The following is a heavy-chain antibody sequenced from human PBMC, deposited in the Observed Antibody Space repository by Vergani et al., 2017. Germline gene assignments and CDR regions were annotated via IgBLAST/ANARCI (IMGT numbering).Heavy chain of an antibody. J-gene: IGHJ4*02. D-gene: IGHD2-2*02. V-gene: IGHV3-33*01. CDR1: GFTFSSYG. Sequence: QVQLVESGGGVVQPGRSLRLSCAASGFTFSSYGMHWVRQAPGQGLEWVAVIWYDGSNKYYADSVKGRFTISRDNSKKTLYLQMNSLRAEDTAVYYCARALGYYSSTSCYTLDYWGQGTLVTVSS. CDR3: ARALGYYSSTSCYTLDY. CDR2: IWYDGSNK.